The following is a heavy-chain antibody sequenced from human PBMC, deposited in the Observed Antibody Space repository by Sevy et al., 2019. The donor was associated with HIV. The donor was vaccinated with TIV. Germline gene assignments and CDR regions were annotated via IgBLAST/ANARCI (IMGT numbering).Heavy chain of an antibody. Sequence: ASVKVSCKASGYTFNAYFMHWVRQAPGQGLEWMGRINPNSGDTTYAQKFQGRVTMSMDTSISTAYMELHRLTSDDTAVYYCASAYYYVSSAYRFDDWGQGTLVTVSS. J-gene: IGHJ4*02. D-gene: IGHD3-22*01. CDR2: INPNSGDT. V-gene: IGHV1-2*06. CDR1: GYTFNAYF. CDR3: ASAYYYVSSAYRFDD.